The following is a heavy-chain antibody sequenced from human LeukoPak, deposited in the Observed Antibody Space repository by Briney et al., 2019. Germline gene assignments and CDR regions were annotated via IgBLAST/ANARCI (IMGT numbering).Heavy chain of an antibody. CDR3: AKDLWSGPYFDY. V-gene: IGHV3-23*01. J-gene: IGHJ4*02. D-gene: IGHD3-3*01. Sequence: GGSLRLSCAASGFTFSSYGMSWVRQAPGKGLEWVSAISGSGGSTYYADSVKGRFTISRDNSKNTLYLQMNSLRAEDTAVYYCAKDLWSGPYFDYWGQGTLVTVSS. CDR2: ISGSGGST. CDR1: GFTFSSYG.